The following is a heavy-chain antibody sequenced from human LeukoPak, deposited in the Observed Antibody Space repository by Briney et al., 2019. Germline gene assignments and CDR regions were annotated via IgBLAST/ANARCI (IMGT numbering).Heavy chain of an antibody. CDR3: VREGALDYMDV. Sequence: PSETLSLTCGVHGASFSGYYWSWIRQPPGKGLEWIGEINHSGSTNYNPSLKSRVTISVDTSKNQFSLKLNSVTAADTAVYYCVREGALDYMDVWGKGTTVTVSS. V-gene: IGHV4-34*01. J-gene: IGHJ6*03. D-gene: IGHD4/OR15-4a*01. CDR2: INHSGST. CDR1: GASFSGYY.